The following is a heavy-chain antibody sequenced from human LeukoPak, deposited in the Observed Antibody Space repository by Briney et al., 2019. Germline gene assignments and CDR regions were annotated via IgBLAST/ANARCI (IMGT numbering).Heavy chain of an antibody. D-gene: IGHD3-10*01. CDR1: GFTFSSYA. CDR3: AKDFKTDYGSGSYPYYFDY. Sequence: GGSLRLSCAASGFTFSSYAMSWVRQAPGKGLEWVSAISGSGGSTYYADSVKGRFTISRDNSKNTLYLQMNSLRAEDTAVYYCAKDFKTDYGSGSYPYYFDYWGQGTLVTVSS. CDR2: ISGSGGST. V-gene: IGHV3-23*01. J-gene: IGHJ4*02.